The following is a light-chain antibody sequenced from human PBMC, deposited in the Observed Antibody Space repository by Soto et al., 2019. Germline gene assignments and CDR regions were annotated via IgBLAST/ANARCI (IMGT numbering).Light chain of an antibody. CDR1: SSDVGGYNY. Sequence: QSVLTQPASVSGSPGQSITISCTGTSSDVGGYNYVSWYQQHPGEAPRLMIYEVINRPSGLSNRFSGSKSGNTASLTISGLQAEDEADYYCSSYTSTNTLLFGGWTKLTVL. CDR2: EVI. J-gene: IGLJ3*02. V-gene: IGLV2-14*01. CDR3: SSYTSTNTLL.